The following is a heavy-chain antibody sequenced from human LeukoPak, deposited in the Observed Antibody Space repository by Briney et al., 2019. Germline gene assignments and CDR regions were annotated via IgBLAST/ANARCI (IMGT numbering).Heavy chain of an antibody. J-gene: IGHJ1*01. CDR2: IYYSGST. CDR1: GGSINTYY. Sequence: PSETLSLTCTVSGGSINTYYWSWIRQPPGKGLEWIGFIYYSGSTNYNPSLKSRVTISVDTSKNQFSLKLNSVIAADTAVYYCARSYSSSWYGDFQHWGQGTLVTVSS. V-gene: IGHV4-59*01. CDR3: ARSYSSSWYGDFQH. D-gene: IGHD6-13*01.